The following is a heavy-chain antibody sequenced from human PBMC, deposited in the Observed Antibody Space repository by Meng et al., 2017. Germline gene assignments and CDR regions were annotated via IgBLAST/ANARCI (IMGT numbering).Heavy chain of an antibody. V-gene: IGHV4-34*01. CDR3: AYATTVSN. D-gene: IGHD4-11*01. Sequence: VALQQWGAGLLKPSETLSRSCAVYGGSFSGYYWSWIRQPPGKGLEWIGEINHSGSTNYNPSLKSGVTISVDTSKNQFSLKLSSVTAADTAVYYCAYATTVSNWGQGTLVTVSS. J-gene: IGHJ4*02. CDR1: GGSFSGYY. CDR2: INHSGST.